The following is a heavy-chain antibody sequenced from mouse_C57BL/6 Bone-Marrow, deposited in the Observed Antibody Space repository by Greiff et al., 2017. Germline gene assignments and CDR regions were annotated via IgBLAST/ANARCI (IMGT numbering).Heavy chain of an antibody. Sequence: VQLQQSGAELVRPGASVKLSCTASGFNIKDDYMHWVKQRPEQGLEWIGWIDPENGDTEYASKFQGKATITADTSSNTAYLQLSSLTSEDTAVYYCTTGLTGTWRGQGTTLTVSA. CDR1: GFNIKDDY. CDR3: TTGLTGTW. D-gene: IGHD4-1*01. CDR2: IDPENGDT. V-gene: IGHV14-4*01. J-gene: IGHJ2*01.